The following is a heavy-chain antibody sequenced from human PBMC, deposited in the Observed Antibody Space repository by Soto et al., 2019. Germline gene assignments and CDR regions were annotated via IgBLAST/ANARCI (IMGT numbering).Heavy chain of an antibody. Sequence: QVQLVQSGAEVKKPGASVKVSCKASGYTFTSYGISWVRQAPGQGLEWMGWLSAYNGNTNYAQKLQGRVTMTTDTSPRTAYRELRSLRSDDTAVYYCAREWRRFVGVIVLPPYFDHWGQGTLVTVSS. CDR3: AREWRRFVGVIVLPPYFDH. V-gene: IGHV1-18*04. CDR2: LSAYNGNT. CDR1: GYTFTSYG. J-gene: IGHJ4*02. D-gene: IGHD3-16*02.